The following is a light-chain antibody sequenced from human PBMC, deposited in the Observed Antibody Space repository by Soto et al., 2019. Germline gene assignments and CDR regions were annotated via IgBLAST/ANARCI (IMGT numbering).Light chain of an antibody. CDR2: GAS. V-gene: IGKV3-20*01. J-gene: IGKJ1*01. Sequence: VLTQSPGTLSLSPGERATLSCRASQSVSSSYLAWYQQKPGQAPRLLIYGASSRATGIPDRFSGSGSGTDFTLTISRLEPEDFAVYYCQQYGSSPPTFGQGTKVDIK. CDR3: QQYGSSPPT. CDR1: QSVSSSY.